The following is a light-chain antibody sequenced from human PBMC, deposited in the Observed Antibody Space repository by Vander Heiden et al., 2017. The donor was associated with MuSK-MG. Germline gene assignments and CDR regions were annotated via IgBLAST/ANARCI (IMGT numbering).Light chain of an antibody. CDR2: DGS. J-gene: IGLJ2*01. V-gene: IGLV2-23*01. Sequence: QSALPQPASVSGSPGQTTTTAWTGTCGEVGSDNLVSWYHPPPAHAPILIIYDGSRRASGVSACFSGSESGTTASLTSFGPQDEDDDYYYSCSDARSVTLVFGGGTKVTVL. CDR3: CSDARSVTLV. CDR1: CGEVGSDNL.